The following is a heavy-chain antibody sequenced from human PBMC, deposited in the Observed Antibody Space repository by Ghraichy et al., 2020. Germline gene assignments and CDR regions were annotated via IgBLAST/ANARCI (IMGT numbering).Heavy chain of an antibody. CDR1: GFTFNTYT. CDR3: ARDHGGNLRFDY. CDR2: ISSTSSYM. J-gene: IGHJ4*02. D-gene: IGHD4-23*01. Sequence: GGSLRLSCVASGFTFNTYTMNWVRQAPGKGLEWVSSISSTSSYMYYADSVKGRITISRDNAKNSLYLQMNSLRADDAAVYYCARDHGGNLRFDYWGQGTLVTVSS. V-gene: IGHV3-21*01.